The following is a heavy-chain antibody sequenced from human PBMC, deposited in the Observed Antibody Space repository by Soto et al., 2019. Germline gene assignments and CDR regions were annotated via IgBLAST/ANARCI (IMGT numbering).Heavy chain of an antibody. Sequence: ASVKVSCKASGYTFTGYYMHWVRQAPGQGLEWMGWINPNSGGTNYAQKFQGWVTMTRDTSISTAYMELSRLRSDDTAVDYCARGLLDMGDSPSDPWAQGTLAPVSS. CDR2: INPNSGGT. CDR3: ARGLLDMGDSPSDP. J-gene: IGHJ5*02. V-gene: IGHV1-2*04. CDR1: GYTFTGYY. D-gene: IGHD2-21*02.